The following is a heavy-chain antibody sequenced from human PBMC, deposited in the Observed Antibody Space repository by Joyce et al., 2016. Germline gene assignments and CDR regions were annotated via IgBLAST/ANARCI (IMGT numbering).Heavy chain of an antibody. CDR1: SAYG. D-gene: IGHD3-16*01. CDR3: AKEKTYYDYVWGTYPDS. CDR2: ISFDGTKK. Sequence: SAYGMHWVRQAPGKGLEWVALISFDGTKKYYAESMKGRFTLSRDNSKNTLYLQMDSLRAEDTAVYYCAKEKTYYDYVWGTYPDSWGQGTLVTVSS. V-gene: IGHV3-30*18. J-gene: IGHJ4*02.